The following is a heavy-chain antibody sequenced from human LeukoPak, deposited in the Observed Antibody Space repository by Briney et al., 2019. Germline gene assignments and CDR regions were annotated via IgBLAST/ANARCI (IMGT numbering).Heavy chain of an antibody. CDR3: ARGPDYGDYFDY. V-gene: IGHV3-48*01. Sequence: GGSLRLSCAASGFTFSGSAMHWVRQASGKGLEWVSYISSSGSTIYYADSVKGRFTISRDNAKNSLYLQMNSLRAEDTAVYYCARGPDYGDYFDYWGQGTLVTVSS. J-gene: IGHJ4*02. CDR1: GFTFSGSA. D-gene: IGHD4-17*01. CDR2: ISSSGSTI.